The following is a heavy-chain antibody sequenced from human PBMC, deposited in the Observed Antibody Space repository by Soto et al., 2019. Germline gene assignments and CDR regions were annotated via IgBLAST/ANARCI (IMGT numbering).Heavy chain of an antibody. D-gene: IGHD5-12*01. Sequence: PSETLSLTGTVSGGSFSSGSYYWSWVRQPPGKGLEWIGYIYYSGSTNYNPSLKSRVTISVDTSKNQFSLKLSSVTAADTAVYYCARGYSGYDPVVGLYGMDVWGQGTTVTVSS. CDR3: ARGYSGYDPVVGLYGMDV. CDR1: GGSFSSGSYY. J-gene: IGHJ6*02. CDR2: IYYSGST. V-gene: IGHV4-61*01.